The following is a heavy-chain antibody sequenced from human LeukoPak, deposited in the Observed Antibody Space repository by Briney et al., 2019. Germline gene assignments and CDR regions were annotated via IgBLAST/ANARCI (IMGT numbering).Heavy chain of an antibody. Sequence: GASVNVSCKASGGTFSIYAISWVRQAPGQGLEWMGRIIPILGIANYAQKFQGRVTITADKSTSTAYMELSSLRSEDTAVYYCARDWGKGTMVRGVISYWGQGTLVTVSS. CDR2: IIPILGIA. D-gene: IGHD3-10*01. V-gene: IGHV1-69*04. J-gene: IGHJ4*02. CDR3: ARDWGKGTMVRGVISY. CDR1: GGTFSIYA.